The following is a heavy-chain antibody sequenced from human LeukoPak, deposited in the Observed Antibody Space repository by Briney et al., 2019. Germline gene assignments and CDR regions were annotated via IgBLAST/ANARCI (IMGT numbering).Heavy chain of an antibody. Sequence: PSETLSLTCTVSGGSISSYYWSWIRQPPGKGLEWIGYIYYSGSTNYNPSLKSRVTISVDTSKNQFSPKLSSVTAADTAVYYCAQGGYCSSTSCSNPPGGWFDPWGQGTLVTVSS. CDR3: AQGGYCSSTSCSNPPGGWFDP. V-gene: IGHV4-59*01. CDR2: IYYSGST. CDR1: GGSISSYY. J-gene: IGHJ5*02. D-gene: IGHD2-2*01.